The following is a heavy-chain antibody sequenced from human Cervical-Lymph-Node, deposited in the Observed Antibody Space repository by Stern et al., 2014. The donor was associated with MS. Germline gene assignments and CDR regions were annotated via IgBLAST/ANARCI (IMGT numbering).Heavy chain of an antibody. J-gene: IGHJ4*02. V-gene: IGHV3-72*01. CDR1: GLTFSDYY. Sequence: EVQLVESGGGLVQPGGSLRLSCAASGLTFSDYYMDWVRQAPGTGLEWVGRIRNKANSYTTEYAASVAGRFTISRDDSKNSLYLQMNTLKTEDAAVYYCARGSRHSDYWGQGIMVTVSS. CDR2: IRNKANSYTT. CDR3: ARGSRHSDY.